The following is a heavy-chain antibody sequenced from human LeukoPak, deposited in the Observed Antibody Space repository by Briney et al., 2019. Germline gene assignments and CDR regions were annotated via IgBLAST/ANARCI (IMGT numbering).Heavy chain of an antibody. CDR1: GGSISIYY. D-gene: IGHD4-17*01. CDR2: IYYSGST. J-gene: IGHJ5*02. V-gene: IGHV4-59*08. CDR3: ARHRLTTVTTNWFDP. Sequence: SETLSLTCTVSGGSISIYYWSWIRQPPGKGLEWIGYIYYSGSTNYNPSLKSRVTISVDTSKNQFSLKLSSVTAADTAVYYCARHRLTTVTTNWFDPWGQGTLVTVSS.